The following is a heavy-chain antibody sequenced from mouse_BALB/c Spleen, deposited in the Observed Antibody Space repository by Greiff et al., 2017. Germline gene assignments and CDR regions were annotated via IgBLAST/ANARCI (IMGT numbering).Heavy chain of an antibody. Sequence: EVKLVESGGGLVKPGGSLKLSCAASGFTFSSYAMSWVRQTPEKRLEWVASISSGGSTYYPDSVKGRFTISRDNARNILYLQMSSLRSEDTAMYYCARERGCYYNGSSLFDYWGQGTTLTVSS. CDR1: GFTFSSYA. CDR3: ARERGCYYNGSSLFDY. D-gene: IGHD1-1*01. V-gene: IGHV5-6-5*01. J-gene: IGHJ2*01. CDR2: ISSGGST.